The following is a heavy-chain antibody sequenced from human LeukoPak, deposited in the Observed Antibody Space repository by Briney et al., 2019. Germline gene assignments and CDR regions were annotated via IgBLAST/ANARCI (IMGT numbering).Heavy chain of an antibody. Sequence: GGSLRLSCAGSGFTFSSYSMNWVRQAPGKGLEWVSSISGTSDYIYYAESVKGRFTISRDNGQHSLYLQMNSLRAEDTAVYYCARREPQGCSGTSCFAGPVGHWGQGTLVTVSS. J-gene: IGHJ4*02. D-gene: IGHD2-2*01. CDR1: GFTFSSYS. CDR2: ISGTSDYI. CDR3: ARREPQGCSGTSCFAGPVGH. V-gene: IGHV3-21*06.